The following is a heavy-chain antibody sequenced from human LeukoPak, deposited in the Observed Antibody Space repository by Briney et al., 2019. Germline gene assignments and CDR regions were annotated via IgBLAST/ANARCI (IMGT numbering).Heavy chain of an antibody. J-gene: IGHJ3*02. CDR1: GGSISSGDYY. V-gene: IGHV4-30-4*01. CDR3: ARGGELHAFDI. CDR2: IYYSGST. Sequence: SETLSLTCTVSGGSISSGDYYWSWIRQPPGKGLEWIGYIYYSGSTYYNPSLKSRVTISVDTSKNQFSLKLSSVTAADTAVYYCARGGELHAFDIWGQGTMVTVSS. D-gene: IGHD1-7*01.